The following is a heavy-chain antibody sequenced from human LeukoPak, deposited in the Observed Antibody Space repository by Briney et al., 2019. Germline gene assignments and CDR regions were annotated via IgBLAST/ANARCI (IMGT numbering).Heavy chain of an antibody. V-gene: IGHV3-43*01. J-gene: IGHJ4*02. CDR2: ISWDGGST. CDR3: AKEHGFGEYFVFDY. D-gene: IGHD3-10*01. CDR1: GFTFDDYT. Sequence: GGSLRLSCAASGFTFDDYTMHWVRQAPGKGLEWVSLISWDGGSTYYADSVKGRFTISRDNSKNSLYLQMNSLRTEDTALYYCAKEHGFGEYFVFDYWGQGTLVTVSS.